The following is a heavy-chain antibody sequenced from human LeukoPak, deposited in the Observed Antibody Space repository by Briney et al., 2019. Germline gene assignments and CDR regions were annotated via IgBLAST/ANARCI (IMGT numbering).Heavy chain of an antibody. D-gene: IGHD6-13*01. CDR1: GFTFSSYG. V-gene: IGHV3-33*01. CDR3: ARDLAAAGNFGYYYYYGMDV. J-gene: IGHJ6*02. CDR2: IWYDGSNK. Sequence: PGGSLRLSCAASGFTFSSYGMHWVRQAPGKGLEWVAVIWYDGSNKYYADSVKGRFTISRDNSKNTLYLQMNSLRAEDTAVYYCARDLAAAGNFGYYYYYGMDVWGQGTTVTVSS.